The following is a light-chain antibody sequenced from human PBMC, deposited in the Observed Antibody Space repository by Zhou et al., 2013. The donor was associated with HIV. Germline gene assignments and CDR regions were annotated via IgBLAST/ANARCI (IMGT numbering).Light chain of an antibody. CDR1: QSISYW. J-gene: IGKJ1*01. V-gene: IGKV1-5*03. Sequence: DIQMTQSPSTLSTSVGDRVTFTCRASQSISYWLAWYQQKPGEAPKLLIYKASNLESGVPSRFSGSGSGTEFTLAISSLQPDDFATYYCQHCRSYAGTFGQGTKVEIK. CDR2: KAS. CDR3: QHCRSYAGT.